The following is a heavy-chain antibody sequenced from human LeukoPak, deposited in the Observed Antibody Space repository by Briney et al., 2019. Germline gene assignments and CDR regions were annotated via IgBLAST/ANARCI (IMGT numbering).Heavy chain of an antibody. CDR1: GGTFSSYA. CDR3: ARRKAYYDFWYAFDI. D-gene: IGHD3-3*01. V-gene: IGHV1-8*03. CDR2: MNPNSGNT. J-gene: IGHJ3*02. Sequence: GASVKVSCKASGGTFSSYAISWVRQATGQGLEWMGWMNPNSGNTGYAQKFQGRVTITRNTSISTAYMELSSLRSEDTAVYYCARRKAYYDFWYAFDIWGQGTMVTVSS.